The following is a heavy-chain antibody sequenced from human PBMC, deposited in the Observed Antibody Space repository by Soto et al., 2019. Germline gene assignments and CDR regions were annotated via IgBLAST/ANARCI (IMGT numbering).Heavy chain of an antibody. CDR1: GFTFSSYA. D-gene: IGHD3-10*01. CDR2: ISGSGGST. CDR3: AKGTMVRGVIITLYYYYGMDV. J-gene: IGHJ6*02. V-gene: IGHV3-23*01. Sequence: GGSLRLSCAASGFTFSSYAMSWVRQAPGKGLEWVSAISGSGGSTYYADSVKGRFTMSRDNSKNTLYLQMNSLRAEDTAVYYCAKGTMVRGVIITLYYYYGMDVWGQGTTVTVSS.